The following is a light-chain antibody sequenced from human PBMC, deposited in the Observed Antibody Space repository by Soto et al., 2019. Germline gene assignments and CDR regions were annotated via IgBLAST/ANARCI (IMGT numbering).Light chain of an antibody. J-gene: IGKJ1*01. Sequence: EIVLTQSPGTLSLSPGERATLSCMASQSVSSSYLAWYQQKPGQAPRLLIYGASSRATGIPDRFSGSGSGTDFTLTISRLEPEDFAVYYCQQYGSSPSVTFGQGTKV. CDR2: GAS. CDR1: QSVSSSY. V-gene: IGKV3-20*01. CDR3: QQYGSSPSVT.